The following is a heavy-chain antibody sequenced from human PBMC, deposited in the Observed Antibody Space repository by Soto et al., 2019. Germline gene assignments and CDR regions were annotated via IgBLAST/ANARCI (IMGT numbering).Heavy chain of an antibody. J-gene: IGHJ4*02. CDR3: ASGLDSNYSPCYFDC. CDR1: GGSFSGYY. D-gene: IGHD4-4*01. Sequence: QVQLQQWGAGLLKPSETLSLTCAVYGGSFSGYYWSWIRQPPGKGLEWIGEINHSGSTNYNLALRSRVTISVDASKTQCSRTLRSVTAADTAVYYCASGLDSNYSPCYFDCCGQGTLVTVSS. CDR2: INHSGST. V-gene: IGHV4-34*01.